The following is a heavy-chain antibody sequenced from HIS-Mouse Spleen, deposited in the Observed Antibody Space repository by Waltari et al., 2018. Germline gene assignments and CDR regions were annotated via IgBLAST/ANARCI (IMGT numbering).Heavy chain of an antibody. CDR2: LYYSGAT. J-gene: IGHJ4*02. D-gene: IGHD6-6*01. CDR1: GGSISSGDYY. Sequence: QVQLQESGPGLVKPSQTLSLTCTVSGGSISSGDYYWIWIRQPPGKGLDWIGYLYYSGATYYNPSLTSRVNRRVDTSKNQFSLKLSSVTAADTAVYYCAKSVNRQLVDIDYWGQGTLVTVSS. V-gene: IGHV4-30-4*01. CDR3: AKSVNRQLVDIDY.